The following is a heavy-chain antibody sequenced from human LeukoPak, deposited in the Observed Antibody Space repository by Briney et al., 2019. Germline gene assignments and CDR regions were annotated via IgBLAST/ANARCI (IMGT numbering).Heavy chain of an antibody. CDR2: ISLSGLT. D-gene: IGHD1-26*01. V-gene: IGHV4-4*02. Sequence: PSGTLSLTCGVSGGSISSTNWWSWVRQPPGQGLEWIGGISLSGLTNYNPSLKSRVTMSLDKSKNHLSLNLTSVTAADTAVYYCPRESGAFSPFGYWGQGTLVTVSS. CDR3: PRESGAFSPFGY. CDR1: GGSISSTNW. J-gene: IGHJ4*02.